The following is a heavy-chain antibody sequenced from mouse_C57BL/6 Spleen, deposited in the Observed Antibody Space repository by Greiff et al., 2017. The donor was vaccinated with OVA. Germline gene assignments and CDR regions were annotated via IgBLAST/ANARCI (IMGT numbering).Heavy chain of an antibody. V-gene: IGHV5-4*01. CDR1: GFTFSSYA. Sequence: EVKVVESGGGLVKPGGSLKLSCAASGFTFSSYAMSWVRQTPEKRLEWVATISDGGSYTYYPDNVKGRFTISRDNAKNNLYLQMSHLKSEDTAMYYCARELLRYDYAMDYWGQGTSVTVSS. CDR2: ISDGGSYT. D-gene: IGHD1-1*01. J-gene: IGHJ4*01. CDR3: ARELLRYDYAMDY.